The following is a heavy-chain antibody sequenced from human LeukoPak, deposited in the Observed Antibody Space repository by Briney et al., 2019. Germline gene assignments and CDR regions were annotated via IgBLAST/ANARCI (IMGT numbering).Heavy chain of an antibody. CDR1: GFTFSTYS. J-gene: IGHJ4*02. CDR2: IKQDGSEK. V-gene: IGHV3-7*03. CDR3: AKDRSIGTYYTFDH. Sequence: GGSLRLSCAASGFTFSTYSMNWVRQAPGKGLEWVANIKQDGSEKYYVDSVKGRFTISRDNAKNSLYLQMSSLTAADTAVYYCAKDRSIGTYYTFDHWGQGTLVTVSS. D-gene: IGHD1-26*01.